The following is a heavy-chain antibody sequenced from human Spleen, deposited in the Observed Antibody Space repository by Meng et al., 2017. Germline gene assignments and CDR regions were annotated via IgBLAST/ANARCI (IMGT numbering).Heavy chain of an antibody. CDR2: IWYDGSNK. Sequence: GESLKISCAASGFTFSSYGMHWVRQAPGKGLEWVAVIWYDGSNKYYADSVKGRFTISRDNSKNTLYLQMNSLRAEDTAVYYCAREDSRGTDYWGQGTLVTVSS. CDR3: AREDSRGTDY. V-gene: IGHV3-33*01. J-gene: IGHJ4*02. CDR1: GFTFSSYG. D-gene: IGHD3-22*01.